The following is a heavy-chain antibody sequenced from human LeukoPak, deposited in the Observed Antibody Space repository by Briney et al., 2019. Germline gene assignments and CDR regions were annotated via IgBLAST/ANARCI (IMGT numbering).Heavy chain of an antibody. V-gene: IGHV3-33*08. CDR3: AGVRGDDKYSSGWYLDY. CDR2: IWYDGSNK. J-gene: IGHJ4*02. D-gene: IGHD6-19*01. Sequence: SGGSLRLSCAASGFTFSSYGMYWVRQAPGKGLEWVAVIWYDGSNKYYADSVKGRFTISRDNSKNTLYLQMNSLRAEDTAVYYCAGVRGDDKYSSGWYLDYWGQGTLVTVSS. CDR1: GFTFSSYG.